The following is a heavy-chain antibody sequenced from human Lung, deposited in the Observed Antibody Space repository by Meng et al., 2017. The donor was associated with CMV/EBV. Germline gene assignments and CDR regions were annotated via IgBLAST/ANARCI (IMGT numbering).Heavy chain of an antibody. Sequence: SXATSGFTFSGYEMNWVRQAPGKGLEWVSSIGATAGGTYYADSVKGRFTISRDNAKNTLYLQMNSLSAEDTAVYYCAKYSAVGERLYYFDYWGQGTXVTVSS. J-gene: IGHJ4*02. V-gene: IGHV3-23*01. CDR1: GFTFSGYE. D-gene: IGHD2-21*01. CDR3: AKYSAVGERLYYFDY. CDR2: IGATAGGT.